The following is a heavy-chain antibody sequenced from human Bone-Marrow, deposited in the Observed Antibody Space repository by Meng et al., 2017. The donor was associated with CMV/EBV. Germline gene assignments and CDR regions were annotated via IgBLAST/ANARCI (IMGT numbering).Heavy chain of an antibody. CDR1: GGTFSSYA. D-gene: IGHD3-3*01. V-gene: IGHV1-69*05. CDR2: IIPIFGTA. Sequence: SVKVSCKASGGTFSSYAISWVRQAPGQGLEWMGGIIPIFGTANYAQKFQGRVTITTDESTSTAYMELSRLRSDDTAVYYCARVLITIFGVVKPPLDYWGQGTLVTVSS. J-gene: IGHJ4*02. CDR3: ARVLITIFGVVKPPLDY.